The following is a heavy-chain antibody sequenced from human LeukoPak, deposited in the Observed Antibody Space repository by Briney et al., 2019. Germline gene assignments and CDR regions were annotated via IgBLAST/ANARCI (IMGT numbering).Heavy chain of an antibody. Sequence: AGGSLRLSCAASGFTFDDYGMSWVRQAPGKGLGWVSGINWNGGSTGYADSVKGRFTISRDNAKNSLYLQMNSLRAEDTALYHCARDLGYCSSTSCYSWFDPWGQGTLVTVSS. CDR1: GFTFDDYG. V-gene: IGHV3-20*01. CDR2: INWNGGST. D-gene: IGHD2-2*02. CDR3: ARDLGYCSSTSCYSWFDP. J-gene: IGHJ5*02.